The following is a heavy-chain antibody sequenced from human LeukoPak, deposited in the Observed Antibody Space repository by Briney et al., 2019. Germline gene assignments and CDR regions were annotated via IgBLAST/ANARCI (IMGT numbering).Heavy chain of an antibody. CDR3: ARAYYSGYYFDY. J-gene: IGHJ4*02. V-gene: IGHV4-39*07. D-gene: IGHD1-26*01. CDR1: GGSISSSSYY. Sequence: SETLSLTCTVSGGSISSSSYYWGWIRQPPGKGLEWIGSIYYSGSTYYNPSLKSRVTISVDTSKNQFSLKLSSVTAADTAVYYCARAYYSGYYFDYWGQGTLVTVSS. CDR2: IYYSGST.